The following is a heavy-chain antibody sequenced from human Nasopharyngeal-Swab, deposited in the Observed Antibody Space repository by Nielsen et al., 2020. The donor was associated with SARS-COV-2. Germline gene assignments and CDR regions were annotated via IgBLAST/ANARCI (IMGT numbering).Heavy chain of an antibody. CDR3: ASLRNDYVWGSYRSPDAFDI. CDR2: IWYDGSNK. V-gene: IGHV3-33*01. Sequence: GGSLRLSCAASGFTFSSYGMHWVRQAPGKGLEWVAVIWYDGSNKYYADSVKGRFTISRDNSKNTLYLQMNSLRAEDTAVYYCASLRNDYVWGSYRSPDAFDIWGQGTMVTVSS. CDR1: GFTFSSYG. J-gene: IGHJ3*02. D-gene: IGHD3-16*02.